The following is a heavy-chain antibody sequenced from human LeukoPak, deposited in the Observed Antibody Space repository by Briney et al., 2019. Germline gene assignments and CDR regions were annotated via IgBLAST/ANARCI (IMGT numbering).Heavy chain of an antibody. D-gene: IGHD3-10*01. CDR1: GYAITSGGFS. V-gene: IGHV4-30-2*01. Sequence: SQTLSLTCTVSGYAITSGGFSWNWIRQPPGRGLEWIGCIYDRGPAYYNPSLKSRFTISVDRPKNQFFLNVTSLTAADAAVYYCARSRQASGLFNSWGQGTLVVVSS. CDR3: ARSRQASGLFNS. CDR2: IYDRGPA. J-gene: IGHJ5*01.